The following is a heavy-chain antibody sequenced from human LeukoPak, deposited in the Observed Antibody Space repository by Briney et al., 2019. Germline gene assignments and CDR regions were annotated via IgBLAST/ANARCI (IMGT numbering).Heavy chain of an antibody. D-gene: IGHD3-10*01. CDR3: ARVYGSGTYYYYYMDV. V-gene: IGHV4-38-2*02. J-gene: IGHJ6*03. CDR1: GYSISSGYY. Sequence: SETLSLTCTVSGYSISSGYYWGWIRQPPGKGLEWIGSIYHNGSTYYNPSLKSRVTISVDTSKNQFSLKLSSVTAPDTAVYYCARVYGSGTYYYYYMDVWGKGTTVTVSS. CDR2: IYHNGST.